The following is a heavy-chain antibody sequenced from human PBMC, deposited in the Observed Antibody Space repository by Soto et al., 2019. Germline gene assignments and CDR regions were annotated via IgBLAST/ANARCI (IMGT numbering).Heavy chain of an antibody. D-gene: IGHD4-17*01. Sequence: ASVKVSCKAFGYTFNAFYMHWVRQAPGQGLEWMGVINPSGDGTSYAQKFQGRVTMTRDTSTSTVYMELSSLRSEDTAVYYCARVALGYDYADVWGQGTTVTVYS. V-gene: IGHV1-46*02. CDR1: GYTFNAFY. J-gene: IGHJ6*02. CDR2: INPSGDGT. CDR3: ARVALGYDYADV.